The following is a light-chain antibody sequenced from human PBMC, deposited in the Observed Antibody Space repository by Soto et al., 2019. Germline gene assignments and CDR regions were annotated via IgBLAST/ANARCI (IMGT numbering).Light chain of an antibody. CDR2: AAS. Sequence: DIQMTQSPSSLSASVGDRVTITCRASQSISSYLNWYQQKPGKAPKLLMYAASSLQSGVPSRFSGSGSGTDFTLTISSLQPEDFAMYYCQQSYSNPRTFGQGTKVEIK. V-gene: IGKV1-39*01. CDR1: QSISSY. J-gene: IGKJ1*01. CDR3: QQSYSNPRT.